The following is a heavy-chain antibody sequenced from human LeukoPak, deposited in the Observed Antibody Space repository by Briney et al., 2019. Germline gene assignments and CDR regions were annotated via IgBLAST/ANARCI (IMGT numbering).Heavy chain of an antibody. CDR2: MNPSGGST. V-gene: IGHV1-46*01. D-gene: IGHD3-22*01. J-gene: IGHJ5*02. CDR3: AISGPPYYYDSSGYPGA. CDR1: GYTFTSYY. Sequence: ASVKVSCKASGYTFTSYYMHWVRQAPGQGLEWMGIMNPSGGSTSYAQKFQGRVTMTRDTSTSTVYMELSSLRSEDTAVYYCAISGPPYYYDSSGYPGAWGQGTLVTVSS.